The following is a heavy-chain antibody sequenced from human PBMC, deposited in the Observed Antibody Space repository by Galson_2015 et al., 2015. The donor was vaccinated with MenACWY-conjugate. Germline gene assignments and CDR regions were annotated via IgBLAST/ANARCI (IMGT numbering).Heavy chain of an antibody. CDR2: TYYRSRWHN. J-gene: IGHJ2*01. Sequence: CAISGDSISSNSAAWTCIRQSPSRGLEWLGRTYYRSRWHNDYAVSVKSRITINPDTSRNQLSLQLSSVTPEDTAVYYCARGVTRTSGTINWYFDFWGRGTLVTVSS. V-gene: IGHV6-1*01. CDR1: GDSISSNSAA. D-gene: IGHD6-13*01. CDR3: ARGVTRTSGTINWYFDF.